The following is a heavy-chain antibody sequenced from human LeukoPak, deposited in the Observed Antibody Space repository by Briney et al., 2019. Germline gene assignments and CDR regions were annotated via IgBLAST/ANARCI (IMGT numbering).Heavy chain of an antibody. V-gene: IGHV3-21*01. J-gene: IGHJ4*02. CDR2: ISSSSSYI. CDR3: ARGELQLWLRSDIDY. Sequence: GGSLRLSCAASGFTFSSYSMNWVRQAPGKGLEWVSSISSSSSYIYYADSVKGRFTISRDNAKNSLYLQMNSLRAEDTAVYYCARGELQLWLRSDIDYRGQGTLVTVSS. CDR1: GFTFSSYS. D-gene: IGHD5-18*01.